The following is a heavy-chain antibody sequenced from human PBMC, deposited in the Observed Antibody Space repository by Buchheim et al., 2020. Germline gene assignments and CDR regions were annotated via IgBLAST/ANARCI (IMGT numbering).Heavy chain of an antibody. CDR1: GYSISSGYY. CDR2: IYHSGST. Sequence: QVQLQESGPGLVKPSETLSLTCTVSGYSISSGYYWGWIRQPPGKGLEWIGSIYHSGSTYYNPSPKSRVTISVDTSKNQFSLKLSSVTAADTAVYYCARVGAYYYDSPSDYWGQGTL. V-gene: IGHV4-38-2*02. CDR3: ARVGAYYYDSPSDY. J-gene: IGHJ4*02. D-gene: IGHD3-22*01.